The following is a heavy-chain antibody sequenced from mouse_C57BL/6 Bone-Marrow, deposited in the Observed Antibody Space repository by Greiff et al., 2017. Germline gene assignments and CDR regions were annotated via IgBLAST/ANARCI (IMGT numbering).Heavy chain of an antibody. CDR1: GYTFTSYW. CDR3: AREGTGNY. V-gene: IGHV1-50*01. Sequence: QVQLQQPGAELVKPGASVKLSCKASGYTFTSYWMQWVKQRPGQGLEWIGEIDPSDSYTNYNQTFKGKATLTVDTSSSTAYMQLSSLTSEDSAVYYCAREGTGNYWGQGTTLTVSS. D-gene: IGHD4-1*01. CDR2: IDPSDSYT. J-gene: IGHJ2*01.